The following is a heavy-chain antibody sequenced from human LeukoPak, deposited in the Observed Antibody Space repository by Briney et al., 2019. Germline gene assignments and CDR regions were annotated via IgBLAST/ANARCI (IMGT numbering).Heavy chain of an antibody. Sequence: GGSLRLSCAASGFTFSSYGMHWVRQAPGKGLEWVAFIRYDGSNKYYANSVKGRFTISRDNSKNTLYLQMNSLRAEDTAVYYCASLWFGELFGFDYWGQGTMVTVSS. D-gene: IGHD3-10*01. CDR2: IRYDGSNK. J-gene: IGHJ4*02. CDR1: GFTFSSYG. V-gene: IGHV3-30*02. CDR3: ASLWFGELFGFDY.